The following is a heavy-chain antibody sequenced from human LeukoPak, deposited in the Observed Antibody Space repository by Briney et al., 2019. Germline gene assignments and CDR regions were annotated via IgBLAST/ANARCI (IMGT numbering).Heavy chain of an antibody. J-gene: IGHJ4*02. CDR1: GFIFANAW. V-gene: IGHV3-15*01. CDR2: IKRESDGGTV. D-gene: IGHD3-16*02. CDR3: TTAWRDETDRYFDY. Sequence: PGGSLRLSCGGSGFIFANAWMTWVRQAPGKGLEWVGLIKRESDGGTVDYAAPLKGRFTISRDDSQNMAFLEMTNLKAEDTALYYCTTAWRDETDRYFDYWGQGTLVTVYS.